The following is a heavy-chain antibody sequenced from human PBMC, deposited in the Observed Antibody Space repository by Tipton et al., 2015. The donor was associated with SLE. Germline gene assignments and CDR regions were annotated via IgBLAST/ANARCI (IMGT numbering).Heavy chain of an antibody. CDR3: ASPSYYGSGSYRPYWYFDL. CDR1: GFTFSNYW. V-gene: IGHV3-7*01. J-gene: IGHJ2*01. CDR2: IKQDGSEK. D-gene: IGHD3-10*01. Sequence: GSLRLSCTVSGFTFSNYWMSWVRQAPGKGLEWVANIKQDGSEKYYVDSVKGRFTISRDNAKNSLYLQMNSLRAEDTAVYYCASPSYYGSGSYRPYWYFDLWGRGTLVTVSS.